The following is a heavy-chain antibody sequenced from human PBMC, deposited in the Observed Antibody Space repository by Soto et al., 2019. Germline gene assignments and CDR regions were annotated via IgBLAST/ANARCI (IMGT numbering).Heavy chain of an antibody. D-gene: IGHD6-19*01. CDR1: GYTLTELS. CDR2: FDPEDGET. Sequence: ASVKVSCKVSGYTLTELSMHLVRQAPGKGLEWMGGFDPEDGETIYAQKFQGRVTMTEDTSTDTAYMELSSLRSEDTAVYYCATHIAVAGIYYFDYWGQGTLVTVSS. CDR3: ATHIAVAGIYYFDY. J-gene: IGHJ4*02. V-gene: IGHV1-24*01.